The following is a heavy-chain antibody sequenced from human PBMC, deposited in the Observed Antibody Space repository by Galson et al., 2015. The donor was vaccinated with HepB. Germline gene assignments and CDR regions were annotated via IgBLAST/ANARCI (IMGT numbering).Heavy chain of an antibody. CDR3: ARVGGSDCVDN. D-gene: IGHD2-21*01. J-gene: IGHJ4*02. Sequence: SLRLSCAVSGFSLTTYSMNWVRQAPGKGLEWVSYFGYSGRHTYYADSVKGRFTISRDNVKNSLFLQMNSLRDEDTAVYYCARVGGSDCVDNWGQGTLVTVSA. V-gene: IGHV3-48*02. CDR2: FGYSGRHT. CDR1: GFSLTTYS.